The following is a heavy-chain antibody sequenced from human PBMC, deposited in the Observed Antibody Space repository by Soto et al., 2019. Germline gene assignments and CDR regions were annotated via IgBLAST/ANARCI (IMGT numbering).Heavy chain of an antibody. D-gene: IGHD5-18*01. CDR3: ARDRRSGYSFADP. Sequence: GASVKVSCKASGGTFSSYAISWVRQAPGQGLEWMGGIIPIFGTANYAQKFQGRVTITADESTSTAYMELSSLRSEDTAVYYCARDRRSGYSFADPWGQGTLVTVSS. CDR2: IIPIFGTA. J-gene: IGHJ5*02. V-gene: IGHV1-69*13. CDR1: GGTFSSYA.